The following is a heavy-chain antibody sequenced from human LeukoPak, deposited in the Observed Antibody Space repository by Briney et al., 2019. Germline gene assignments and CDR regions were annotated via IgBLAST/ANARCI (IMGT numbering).Heavy chain of an antibody. V-gene: IGHV3-30*02. CDR1: GFTFSSYG. D-gene: IGHD5-18*01. CDR2: IRYDGSNK. CDR3: AKGKRGYSYGFDP. Sequence: GGSLRLSCAASGFTFSSYGMHWVRQAPGKGLEWVAFIRYDGSNKYYADSVTGRFTISRDNSKNTPYLQMNSLRAEDTAVYYCAKGKRGYSYGFDPWGQGTLVTVSS. J-gene: IGHJ5*02.